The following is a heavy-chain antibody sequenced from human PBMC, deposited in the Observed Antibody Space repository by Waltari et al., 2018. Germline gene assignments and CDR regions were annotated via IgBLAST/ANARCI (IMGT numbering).Heavy chain of an antibody. D-gene: IGHD1-26*01. J-gene: IGHJ4*02. CDR3: ARSIVGATADLYYFDY. CDR2: IIPIFGTA. V-gene: IGHV1-69*05. Sequence: QVQLVQSGAEVKKPGSSVKVSCKASGGTFSSYAIRWVRQARGQGLEWMGGIIPIFGTANYAQKFQGRVTITTDESTSTAYMELSSLRSEDTAVYYCARSIVGATADLYYFDYWGQGTLVTVSS. CDR1: GGTFSSYA.